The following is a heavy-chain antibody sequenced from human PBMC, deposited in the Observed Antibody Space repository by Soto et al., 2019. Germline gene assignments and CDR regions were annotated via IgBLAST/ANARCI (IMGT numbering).Heavy chain of an antibody. J-gene: IGHJ4*02. CDR3: AKFNYYGSDPAGY. Sequence: EVQLLESGGGLVQPGGSLRLSCAASGFTFSSYAMSWVHQAPGKGLEWVSAISGSGGSTYYADSVKGRFTISRDNSKNTLYLQMNSLRAEDTAVYYCAKFNYYGSDPAGYWGQGTLVTVSS. V-gene: IGHV3-23*01. CDR2: ISGSGGST. D-gene: IGHD3-10*01. CDR1: GFTFSSYA.